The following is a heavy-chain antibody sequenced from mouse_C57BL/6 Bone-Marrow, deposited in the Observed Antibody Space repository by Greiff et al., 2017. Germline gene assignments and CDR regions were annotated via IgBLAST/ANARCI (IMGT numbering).Heavy chain of an antibody. Sequence: QVQLQQPGAELVKPGASVKMSCTASGFTFTSYWITWVKQRPGQGLEWIGDIYPGSGSTNYNEKFKCKATLTVDTSSSTAYMQLSSLTSEDAAVYNCARPYYSNYWYFDVWGTGTTVTVSS. J-gene: IGHJ1*03. CDR3: ARPYYSNYWYFDV. V-gene: IGHV1-55*01. CDR1: GFTFTSYW. D-gene: IGHD2-5*01. CDR2: IYPGSGST.